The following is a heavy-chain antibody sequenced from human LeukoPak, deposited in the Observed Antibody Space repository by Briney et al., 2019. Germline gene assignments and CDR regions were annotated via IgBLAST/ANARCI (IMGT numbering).Heavy chain of an antibody. CDR2: IYYSGST. J-gene: IGHJ4*02. CDR1: GGSISSGGYY. CDR3: ARESELYYYDSSGYYYFDY. V-gene: IGHV4-31*03. D-gene: IGHD3-22*01. Sequence: SQTLSLTCTVSGGSISSGGYYWSWIRQHPGKGLEWIGYIYYSGSTYYNPSLKSRVTISVDTSKNQFSLKLSSVTAADTAVYYCARESELYYYDSSGYYYFDYWGQGTLVTVCS.